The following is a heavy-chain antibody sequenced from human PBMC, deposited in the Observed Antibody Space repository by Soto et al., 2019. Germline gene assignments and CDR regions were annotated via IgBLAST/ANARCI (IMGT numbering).Heavy chain of an antibody. CDR2: ITGTGVSI. D-gene: IGHD6-6*01. J-gene: IGHJ4*02. CDR3: AKDTIPYSSSYDLDH. CDR1: GFSFSGFA. Sequence: EVQLLESGGGLVQPGGSLRLSCVASGFSFSGFAMSWVRQAPGKGLVWVSSITGTGVSIYYADSVRGRFTISRDNSKNTLYLQMSSLRAEDTARYYWAKDTIPYSSSYDLDHWGRGALGTVSS. V-gene: IGHV3-23*01.